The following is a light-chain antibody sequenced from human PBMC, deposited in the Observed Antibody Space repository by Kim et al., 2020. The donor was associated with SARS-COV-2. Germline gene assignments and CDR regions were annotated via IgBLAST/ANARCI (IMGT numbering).Light chain of an antibody. CDR3: CSYAGSYTEV. Sequence: QSVTISCTGTSSDVGGYNYVTWYQQHPGKAPKLMIYHVTKRPSGVPDRFSGSKSGNTASLTISGLQGEDEADYYCCSYAGSYTEVFGGGTQLTVL. CDR2: HVT. V-gene: IGLV2-11*01. J-gene: IGLJ2*01. CDR1: SSDVGGYNY.